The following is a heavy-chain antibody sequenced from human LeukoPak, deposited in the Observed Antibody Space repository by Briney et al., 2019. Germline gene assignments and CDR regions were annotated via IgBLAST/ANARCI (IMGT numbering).Heavy chain of an antibody. CDR1: GGSFSGYY. J-gene: IGHJ5*02. Sequence: ASETLSLTCAVYGGSFSGYYWSWIRQPPGKGLERIGEINHSGSTNYNPSLKSRVTISVDTSKNQFSLKLSSVTAADTAVYYCARVGYSSSWHWFDPWGQGTLVTVSS. D-gene: IGHD6-13*01. V-gene: IGHV4-34*01. CDR2: INHSGST. CDR3: ARVGYSSSWHWFDP.